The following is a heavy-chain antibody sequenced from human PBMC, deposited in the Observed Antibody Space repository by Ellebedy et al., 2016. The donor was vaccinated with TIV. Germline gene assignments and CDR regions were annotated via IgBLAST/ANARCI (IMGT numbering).Heavy chain of an antibody. Sequence: AASVKVSCKSSGGTFSNYAISWVRQAPGQGLECMGGIIPIFGTANYVQKFQGRVTITADESTSTVYMELSSLRSEDTAVYYCARGYASGSYYKPFDHWGQGTLVTVSS. V-gene: IGHV1-69*13. CDR2: IIPIFGTA. CDR1: GGTFSNYA. D-gene: IGHD3-10*01. J-gene: IGHJ4*02. CDR3: ARGYASGSYYKPFDH.